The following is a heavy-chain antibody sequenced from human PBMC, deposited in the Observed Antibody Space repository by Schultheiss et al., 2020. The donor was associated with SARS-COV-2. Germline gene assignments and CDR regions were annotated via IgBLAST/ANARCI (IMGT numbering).Heavy chain of an antibody. J-gene: IGHJ6*03. Sequence: SETLSLTCTVSGGSISSYYWSWIRQPAGKGLEWIGRIYTSGSTNYNPSLKSRVTMSVDTSKNQFSLKLSSVTAADTAVYYCARDWRHDIVVVPAAIDYYYYYYMDVWGKGTTVTVSS. CDR1: GGSISSYY. D-gene: IGHD2-2*01. CDR2: IYTSGST. V-gene: IGHV4-4*07. CDR3: ARDWRHDIVVVPAAIDYYYYYYMDV.